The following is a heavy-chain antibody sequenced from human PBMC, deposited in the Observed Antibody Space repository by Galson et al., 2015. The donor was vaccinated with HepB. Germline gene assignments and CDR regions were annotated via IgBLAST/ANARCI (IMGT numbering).Heavy chain of an antibody. D-gene: IGHD3-22*01. Sequence: SLRLSCAASGFTFSSYAMSWVRQAPGKGLEWVSAISGSGGSTYYADSVKGRFTISRDNSKNTLYLQMNSLRAEDTAVYYCAKGEGYYDSSGWRTGRPGWWGQGTLVTVSS. CDR3: AKGEGYYDSSGWRTGRPGW. J-gene: IGHJ4*02. CDR1: GFTFSSYA. CDR2: ISGSGGST. V-gene: IGHV3-23*01.